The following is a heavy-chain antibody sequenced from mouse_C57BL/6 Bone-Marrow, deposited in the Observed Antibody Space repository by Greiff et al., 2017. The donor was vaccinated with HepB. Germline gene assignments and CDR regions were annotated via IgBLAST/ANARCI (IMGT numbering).Heavy chain of an antibody. Sequence: VQLQQPGAELVKPGASVKLSCKASGYTFTSYWMQWVKQRPGQGLEWIGEIDPSDSYTNYNQKFKGKATLTVDTSSSTAYMQLSSLTSEDSAVYYCARFSGGSSYWYFDVWGTGTTVTVSS. CDR1: GYTFTSYW. D-gene: IGHD1-1*01. J-gene: IGHJ1*03. V-gene: IGHV1-50*01. CDR2: IDPSDSYT. CDR3: ARFSGGSSYWYFDV.